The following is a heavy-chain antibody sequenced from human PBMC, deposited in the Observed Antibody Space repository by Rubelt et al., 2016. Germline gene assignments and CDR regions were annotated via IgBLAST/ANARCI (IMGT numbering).Heavy chain of an antibody. Sequence: APGQGLEWMGRIIPILGIANYAQKFQGRVTITADESTSTAYMELSSLRSEDTAVYYCATTIAIRPYYFDYWGQGTLVTVSS. J-gene: IGHJ4*02. V-gene: IGHV1-69*02. CDR2: IIPILGIA. D-gene: IGHD6-6*01. CDR3: ATTIAIRPYYFDY.